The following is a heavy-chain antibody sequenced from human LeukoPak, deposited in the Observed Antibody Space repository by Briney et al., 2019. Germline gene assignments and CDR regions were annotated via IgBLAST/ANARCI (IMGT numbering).Heavy chain of an antibody. CDR2: ISYDGSNK. V-gene: IGHV3-30-3*01. CDR3: AKDGWFGELPYYFDY. Sequence: GGSLRLSCAASGFTFSGYAMHWVRQAPGKGLEWVAVISYDGSNKYYADSVKGRFTISRDNSKKTVHMQMNSLRAEDTAVYYCAKDGWFGELPYYFDYWGQGTLVTVSS. J-gene: IGHJ4*02. CDR1: GFTFSGYA. D-gene: IGHD3-10*01.